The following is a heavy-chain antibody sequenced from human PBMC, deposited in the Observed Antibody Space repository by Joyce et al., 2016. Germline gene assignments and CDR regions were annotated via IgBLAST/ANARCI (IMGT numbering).Heavy chain of an antibody. CDR3: ARRGQAWYADY. J-gene: IGHJ4*02. CDR1: GYSFTMYW. CDR2: IYPADSDT. Sequence: EVQLVQSGAEVKKPGESLRISCKASGYSFTMYWIGWVRQMPGKGLEWMGIIYPADSDTRYRPSFQGQVTISVDKAINTAYLQWSSLKASDSAIYYGARRGQAWYADYWGQGTLVTVSS. V-gene: IGHV5-51*01. D-gene: IGHD6-13*01.